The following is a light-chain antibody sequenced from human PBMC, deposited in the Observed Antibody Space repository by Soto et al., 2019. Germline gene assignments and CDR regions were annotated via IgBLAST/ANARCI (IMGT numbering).Light chain of an antibody. J-gene: IGLJ1*01. Sequence: QSVLTQAPSVSGTPGQRVTITCSGSSSNIGRNSVNWYQHLPGTAPKLLTHGNNHRPSGVPDRFSGSKSGTSASLAISGLQPEDEADYCCAAWDDSLNEYVFXDGTNLTVL. V-gene: IGLV1-44*01. CDR3: AAWDDSLNEYV. CDR1: SSNIGRNS. CDR2: GNN.